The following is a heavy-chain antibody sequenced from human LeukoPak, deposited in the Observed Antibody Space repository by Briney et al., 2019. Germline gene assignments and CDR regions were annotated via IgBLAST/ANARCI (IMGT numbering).Heavy chain of an antibody. D-gene: IGHD5-24*01. V-gene: IGHV3-21*01. CDR1: GFTFSSNS. J-gene: IGHJ4*02. Sequence: GGSLRLSCAASGFTFSSNSMNWVRQAPGKGLEWVSSISSSSNYIYYADSVKGRLTISRDNAKNSLYLQMNSLRAEDTAVYYCARVRRDGYNTVSDYWGQGTLVTVSS. CDR3: ARVRRDGYNTVSDY. CDR2: ISSSSNYI.